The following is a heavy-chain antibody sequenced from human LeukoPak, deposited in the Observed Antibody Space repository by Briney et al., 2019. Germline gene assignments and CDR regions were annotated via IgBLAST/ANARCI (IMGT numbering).Heavy chain of an antibody. Sequence: SVKVSCKASGGTFSSYAISWVRQAPGQGLEWMGGIIPIFGTANYAQKFQGRVTITEDESTSTAYMELSSLRSEDTAVYYCASDYYGSGSYKGYWGQGTLVTVSS. CDR3: ASDYYGSGSYKGY. J-gene: IGHJ4*02. V-gene: IGHV1-69*13. CDR1: GGTFSSYA. D-gene: IGHD3-10*01. CDR2: IIPIFGTA.